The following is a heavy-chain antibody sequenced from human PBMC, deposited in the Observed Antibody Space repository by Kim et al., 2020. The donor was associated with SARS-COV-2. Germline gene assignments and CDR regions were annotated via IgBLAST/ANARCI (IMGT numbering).Heavy chain of an antibody. CDR2: ISYDGSNK. CDR3: ARDPKPISSGYYYVVSYYYYGMDV. V-gene: IGHV3-33*05. D-gene: IGHD3-22*01. J-gene: IGHJ6*02. CDR1: GFTFSSYG. Sequence: GGSLRLSCAASGFTFSSYGMHWVRQAPGKGLEWVAVISYDGSNKYYADSVKGRFTISRDNSKNTLYLQMNSLRAEDTAVYYCARDPKPISSGYYYVVSYYYYGMDVWGRGTTVTVSS.